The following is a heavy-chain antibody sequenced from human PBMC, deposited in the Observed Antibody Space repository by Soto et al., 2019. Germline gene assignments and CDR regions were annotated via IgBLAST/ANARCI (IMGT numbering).Heavy chain of an antibody. CDR3: AGRYSSGCAYNAFDI. Sequence: QVQLVQSGAEVKKPGSSVKVPCKASGGTFSSYTISWVRQAPGQGLEWIGRIIPILGIANYAQKFQGRVTIPADKSTSTAYTELSSLRSEDTAVYYCAGRYSSGCAYNAFDIWGQGTMVTVSS. CDR1: GGTFSSYT. D-gene: IGHD6-19*01. J-gene: IGHJ3*02. V-gene: IGHV1-69*02. CDR2: IIPILGIA.